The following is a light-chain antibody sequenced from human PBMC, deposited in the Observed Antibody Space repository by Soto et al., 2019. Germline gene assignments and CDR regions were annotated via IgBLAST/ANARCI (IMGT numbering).Light chain of an antibody. CDR3: QQYGSSLFT. CDR2: GTS. V-gene: IGKV3-20*01. CDR1: QSVSSKY. J-gene: IGKJ3*01. Sequence: EIVLTQSPGTLSLSPGERATLSCRASQSVSSKYLAWYQQKPGQAPRVLIYGTSIRASGVPERFSGGGSGTDFTLTITRLEPEDFAVYYCQQYGSSLFTCGPGTKVYIK.